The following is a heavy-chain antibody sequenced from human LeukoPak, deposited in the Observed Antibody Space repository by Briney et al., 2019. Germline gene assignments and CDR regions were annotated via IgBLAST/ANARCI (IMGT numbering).Heavy chain of an antibody. CDR3: ARRGDYYFDY. CDR1: GGSMNSYY. D-gene: IGHD2-21*02. V-gene: IGHV4-59*01. Sequence: PSETLSLTCTVSGGSMNSYYWSWIRQPPGKGLEWIGYIYYSGSTNYNPSLKSRVTISVDTSKNQFSLKLSSVTAADTAVYYCARRGDYYFDYWGQGTLVTVSS. J-gene: IGHJ4*02. CDR2: IYYSGST.